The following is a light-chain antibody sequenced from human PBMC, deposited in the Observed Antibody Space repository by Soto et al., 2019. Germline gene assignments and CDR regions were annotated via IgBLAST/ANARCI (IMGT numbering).Light chain of an antibody. CDR1: QSVSNN. V-gene: IGKV3-15*01. Sequence: EIVMTQSPATLSVSPGERATLSCRASQSVSNNLAWYQKKPGQAPRLLIYGASTRATGIPARFSGSGSGTESTLTISSLQYEDFAVYYCQQYNNWWTFGQGTKVEIK. J-gene: IGKJ1*01. CDR3: QQYNNWWT. CDR2: GAS.